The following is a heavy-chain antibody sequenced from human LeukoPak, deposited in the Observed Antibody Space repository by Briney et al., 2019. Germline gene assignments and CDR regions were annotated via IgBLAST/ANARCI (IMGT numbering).Heavy chain of an antibody. V-gene: IGHV4-61*02. CDR3: ARSYYYGSGPMRAHNWFDP. D-gene: IGHD3-10*01. CDR1: GDSISSGNYY. Sequence: SETLSLTCTVSGDSISSGNYYWSWIRQPAGKGLEWIGRIYTSGSTNYNPSLKSRVTISVDTSKNQFSLKLSSVTAADTAVYYCARSYYYGSGPMRAHNWFDPWGQGTLVTVSS. CDR2: IYTSGST. J-gene: IGHJ5*02.